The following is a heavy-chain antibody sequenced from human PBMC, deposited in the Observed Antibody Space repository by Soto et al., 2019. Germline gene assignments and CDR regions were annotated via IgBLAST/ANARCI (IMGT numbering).Heavy chain of an antibody. J-gene: IGHJ6*02. Sequence: QVQLVQSGAEVKKPGSSVKVSCKASGGTFSSYAISWVRQAPGQGLEWMGGIIPISGTANYAQKFQGRVTITADESTSTAYMELSSLRSEDTAVYYCARSQGSSTSLEIYYSYYYGMAVWGQGTTVTVSS. V-gene: IGHV1-69*01. CDR1: GGTFSSYA. CDR3: ARSQGSSTSLEIYYSYYYGMAV. CDR2: IIPISGTA. D-gene: IGHD2-2*01.